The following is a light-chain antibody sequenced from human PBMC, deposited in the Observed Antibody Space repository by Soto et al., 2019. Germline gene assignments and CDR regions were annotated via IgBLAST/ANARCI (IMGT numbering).Light chain of an antibody. CDR2: EVN. V-gene: IGLV2-14*01. Sequence: QSALAQPPSVSGSPGQSSTISCTGTSSYVGGYDYVSWYQLHPGKAPKLMVFEVNNRPSGVSYRFSGSKSGNTASLTISGLQAEDEADYFCSSYSISTAYLFGTGTKV. CDR3: SSYSISTAYL. J-gene: IGLJ1*01. CDR1: SSYVGGYDY.